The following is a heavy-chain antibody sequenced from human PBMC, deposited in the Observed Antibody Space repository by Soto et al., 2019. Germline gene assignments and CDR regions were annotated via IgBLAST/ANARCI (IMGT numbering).Heavy chain of an antibody. CDR1: GGSFSGYY. V-gene: IGHV4-34*01. CDR3: ARGGVVVVAATAAAFDP. D-gene: IGHD2-15*01. J-gene: IGHJ5*02. Sequence: QVQLQQWGAGLLKPSETLSLTCAVYGGSFSGYYWSWIRQPPGKGLEWIGEINHSGSTNYNPSLKSRVTISVDTSKNQFSLKLSSVTAADTAVYYCARGGVVVVAATAAAFDPWGQGTLVTVSS. CDR2: INHSGST.